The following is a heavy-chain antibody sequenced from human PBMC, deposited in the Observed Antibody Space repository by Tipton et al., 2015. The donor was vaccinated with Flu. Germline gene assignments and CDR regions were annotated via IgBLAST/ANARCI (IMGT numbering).Heavy chain of an antibody. V-gene: IGHV4-39*07. CDR3: ATEYRGGGNRYYFDY. J-gene: IGHJ4*02. Sequence: TLSLTCTVSGGSISSSSYYWGWIRQPPGKGLEWLGSIYYSGSTYYNPSLKSRVTISVDTSKNQFSLKLSSVTAADTAVYYCATEYRGGGNRYYFDYWGQGTLVTVSS. CDR2: IYYSGST. D-gene: IGHD4-23*01. CDR1: GGSISSSSYY.